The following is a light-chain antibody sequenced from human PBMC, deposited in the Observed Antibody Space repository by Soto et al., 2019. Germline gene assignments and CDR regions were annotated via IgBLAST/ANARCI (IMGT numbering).Light chain of an antibody. CDR1: QSISSW. V-gene: IGKV1-5*03. CDR2: KSS. Sequence: IQMTQSPSTLSASVGDRVTITCRASQSISSWLAWYQQKPGKAPTLLIYKSSSLESGVPSRFSGSGSGTEFTLTSSRLQPDDFANYYCQHYNSHWTFGQGTKVEIK. J-gene: IGKJ1*01. CDR3: QHYNSHWT.